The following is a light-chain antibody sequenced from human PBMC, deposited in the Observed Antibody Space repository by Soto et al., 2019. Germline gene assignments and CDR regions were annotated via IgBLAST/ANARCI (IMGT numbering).Light chain of an antibody. J-gene: IGKJ1*01. CDR3: QQYNNWPPWT. Sequence: EIVMTQSPATLSVSPGERATLSCSASQSVSSNLAWYLQKPGQAPRLLIYGASTRATGITARFSGSGSGTAFTLTISSLQSEDFAVYYWQQYNNWPPWTVGQGNKVEIK. V-gene: IGKV3-15*01. CDR1: QSVSSN. CDR2: GAS.